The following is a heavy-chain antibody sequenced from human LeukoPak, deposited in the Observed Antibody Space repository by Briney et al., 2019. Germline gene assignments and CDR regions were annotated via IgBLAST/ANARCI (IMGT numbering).Heavy chain of an antibody. J-gene: IGHJ3*02. CDR2: IFHSGST. V-gene: IGHV4-30-2*01. CDR1: GGSISSGGYS. Sequence: PSRSLSLTCAVSGGSISSGGYSWSWIRQPPGKGLEWIGYIFHSGSTYYNPSLKSRVTISVARSKNQFSLKLRAVTAADTAVYYCARGDKYSYGSGSYRRGEQGGAFDIWGQGTMVTVSS. CDR3: ARGDKYSYGSGSYRRGEQGGAFDI. D-gene: IGHD3-10*01.